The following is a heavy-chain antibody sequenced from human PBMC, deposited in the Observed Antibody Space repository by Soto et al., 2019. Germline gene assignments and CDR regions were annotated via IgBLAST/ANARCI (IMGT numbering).Heavy chain of an antibody. J-gene: IGHJ4*02. D-gene: IGHD6-19*01. V-gene: IGHV1-46*03. Sequence: QVQLVQSGAEVKKPGASVKVSCKASGYTFTSYYMHWVRQAPGQGLEWMGIINPSGGSTSYAQKCQGRVTMTRDTSTSTVYMELSSLRSEDTAVYYCARLLDAQSRLADFDYWGQGTLVTVSS. CDR2: INPSGGST. CDR3: ARLLDAQSRLADFDY. CDR1: GYTFTSYY.